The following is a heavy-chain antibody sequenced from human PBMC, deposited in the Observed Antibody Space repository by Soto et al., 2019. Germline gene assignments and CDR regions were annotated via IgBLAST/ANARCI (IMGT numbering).Heavy chain of an antibody. J-gene: IGHJ3*02. CDR3: ARGGPIDAFDI. Sequence: PSETLSLTCTVSGGSVSSGSYYWSWIRQPPGKGLEWIGYIYYSGSTNYNPSLKSRVTISVDTSKNQFSLKLSSVTAADTAVYYCARGGPIDAFDIWGQGTMVTVS. CDR2: IYYSGST. V-gene: IGHV4-61*01. CDR1: GGSVSSGSYY.